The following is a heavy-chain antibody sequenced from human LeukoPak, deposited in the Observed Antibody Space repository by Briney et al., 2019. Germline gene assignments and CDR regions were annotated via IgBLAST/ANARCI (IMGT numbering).Heavy chain of an antibody. D-gene: IGHD3-3*02. Sequence: PGGSLRLSCAASGFTFSSYSMNWVRQAPGKGLEWVSYISSSSSTIYYADSVKGRFTISGDNAKNSLYLQMNSLRAEDTAVYYCARDRIFGVVSDFDYWGQGTLVTVSS. J-gene: IGHJ4*02. CDR3: ARDRIFGVVSDFDY. V-gene: IGHV3-48*01. CDR1: GFTFSSYS. CDR2: ISSSSSTI.